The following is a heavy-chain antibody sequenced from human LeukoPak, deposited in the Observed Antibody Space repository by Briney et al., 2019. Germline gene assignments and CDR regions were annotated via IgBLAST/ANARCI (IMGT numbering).Heavy chain of an antibody. J-gene: IGHJ4*02. V-gene: IGHV1-69*04. D-gene: IGHD3-22*01. Sequence: GASVKVSCKSSGGAFNNYAISRVRQAPGRGLEWMGRIVPILGLSSYAQNFQGRVTITADKSTTTVNLELNGLRSDDTAIYCCARGGYYYDSSGYHIDYWGQGTLVTVSS. CDR3: ARGGYYYDSSGYHIDY. CDR2: IVPILGLS. CDR1: GGAFNNYA.